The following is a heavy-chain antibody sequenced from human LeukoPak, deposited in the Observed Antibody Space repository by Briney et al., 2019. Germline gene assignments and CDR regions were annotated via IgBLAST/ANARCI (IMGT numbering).Heavy chain of an antibody. V-gene: IGHV3-33*06. CDR2: IWYGGSNK. CDR3: AKDSSVYSGSYYDY. Sequence: GGSLRLSCAASGFTFSSHGMHWVRQSPGKGLEWVAVIWYGGSNKHYADSVKGRFTISRDNSKNTLYLQMNSLRAEDTAIYYCAKDSSVYSGSYYDYWGQGTLVTVSS. J-gene: IGHJ4*02. CDR1: GFTFSSHG. D-gene: IGHD1-26*01.